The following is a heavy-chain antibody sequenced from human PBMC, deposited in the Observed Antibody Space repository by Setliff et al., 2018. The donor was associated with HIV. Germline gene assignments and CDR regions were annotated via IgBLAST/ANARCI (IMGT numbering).Heavy chain of an antibody. CDR2: MFRTGTS. J-gene: IGHJ3*02. V-gene: IGHV4-38-2*01. Sequence: PSETLSLTCAVSGYSIRSGYYWGWIRQSPGKGLEWIGTMFRTGTSYYNPSLTSRVTVSQDTSKNQFSLELTSVTAADTAVYYCARAVNLTFDIWSLGTMVTVSS. CDR3: ARAVNLTFDI. CDR1: GYSIRSGYY.